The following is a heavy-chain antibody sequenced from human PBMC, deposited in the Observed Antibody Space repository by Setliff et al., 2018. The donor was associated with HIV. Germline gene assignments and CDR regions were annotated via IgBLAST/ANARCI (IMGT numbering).Heavy chain of an antibody. V-gene: IGHV4-34*01. CDR3: ARYRRDDYYLTAYFDS. CDR1: GGSFSGYY. CDR2: INHSGST. D-gene: IGHD1-26*01. J-gene: IGHJ4*02. Sequence: SETLSLTCAVYGGSFSGYYWSWIRQPPGKGLEWIGEINHSGSTNYNPSLKSRVTISVDTSMDQFSLKLSSVTAADTAVYYCARYRRDDYYLTAYFDSWGQGTLVTVSS.